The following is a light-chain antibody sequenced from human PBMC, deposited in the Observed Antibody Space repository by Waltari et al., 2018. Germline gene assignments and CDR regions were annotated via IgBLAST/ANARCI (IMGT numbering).Light chain of an antibody. CDR1: QSVLYNSNNKNY. Sequence: DIVMTQSPDSPAVSLGERATINCKSSQSVLYNSNNKNYLAWFQQKPGQPPKLPTYWASTRESGVPDRFSGSGSGTDFTLTISSLQAEDVAVYYCQQYYSAPRTFGQGTKVEIK. V-gene: IGKV4-1*01. CDR3: QQYYSAPRT. CDR2: WAS. J-gene: IGKJ1*01.